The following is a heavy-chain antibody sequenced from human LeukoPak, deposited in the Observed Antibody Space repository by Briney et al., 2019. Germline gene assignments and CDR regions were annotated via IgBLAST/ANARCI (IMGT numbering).Heavy chain of an antibody. CDR3: ARGGYGSAFDF. D-gene: IGHD3-10*01. J-gene: IGHJ4*02. V-gene: IGHV4-59*01. Sequence: SETLSLTCTVPGDSLTNFYWSWIRQPPGKGLEWVASIFDNGSTNDNRSLKSRVTISLDTSNNQFSLTVNSVTAADTAVYYCARGGYGSAFDFWGQGTLVTVSS. CDR1: GDSLTNFY. CDR2: IFDNGST.